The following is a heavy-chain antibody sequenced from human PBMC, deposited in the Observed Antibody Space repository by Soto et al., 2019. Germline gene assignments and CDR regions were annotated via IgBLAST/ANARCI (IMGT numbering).Heavy chain of an antibody. CDR2: IIPIFGTA. Sequence: SVKVSCKASGGTFSSYAISWVRQAPGQGLEWMGGIIPIFGTANYAQKFQGRVTMTEDTSTDTAYMELSSLRSEDTAVYYCATVGMITFGGVIVNYYFDYWGQGTLVTVSS. D-gene: IGHD3-16*02. CDR1: GGTFSSYA. J-gene: IGHJ4*02. CDR3: ATVGMITFGGVIVNYYFDY. V-gene: IGHV1-69*06.